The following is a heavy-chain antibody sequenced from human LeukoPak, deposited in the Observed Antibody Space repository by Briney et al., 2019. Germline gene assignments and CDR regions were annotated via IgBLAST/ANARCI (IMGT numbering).Heavy chain of an antibody. CDR1: GFTFSSSA. J-gene: IGHJ4*02. V-gene: IGHV3-21*01. CDR2: INNVGSHI. Sequence: GGSLRLSCAASGFTFSSSAMNWVRQAPGKGLEWVSSINNVGSHIYYADSVKGRFTISRDNAKNSLYLQMNSLRAEDTAVYYCAKDWRYSSSTTPYWGQGTLVTVSS. D-gene: IGHD6-13*01. CDR3: AKDWRYSSSTTPY.